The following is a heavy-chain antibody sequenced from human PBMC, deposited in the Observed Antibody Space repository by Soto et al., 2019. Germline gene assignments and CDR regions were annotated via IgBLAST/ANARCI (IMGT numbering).Heavy chain of an antibody. Sequence: PGGSLRRSYGASGCTFSSYAMSWLRQAPGKGLEWVSVISGSGGSTYYADSVKGRFTISRDNSKKTLYLQMNSLRAEDAAVYYCASRSSGWYFDYWGQGTLVTVSS. D-gene: IGHD6-19*01. V-gene: IGHV3-23*01. CDR2: ISGSGGST. J-gene: IGHJ4*02. CDR3: ASRSSGWYFDY. CDR1: GCTFSSYA.